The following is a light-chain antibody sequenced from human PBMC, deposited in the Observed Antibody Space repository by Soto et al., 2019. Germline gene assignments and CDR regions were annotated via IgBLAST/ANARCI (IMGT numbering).Light chain of an antibody. CDR1: SGHSSYA. CDR2: VNSDGSH. J-gene: IGLJ1*01. Sequence: QPVLTQSPSASASLGASVKLTCTLSSGHSSYAIAWHQQQPEKGPRYLMKVNSDGSHSKGDGIPDRFSGSSSGAERYLSISSLQSEDEADYYCQTWATGTNYVFGTGTQLTVL. V-gene: IGLV4-69*01. CDR3: QTWATGTNYV.